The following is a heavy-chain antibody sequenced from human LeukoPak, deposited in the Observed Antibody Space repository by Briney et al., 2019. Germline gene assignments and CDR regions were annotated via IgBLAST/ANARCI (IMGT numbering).Heavy chain of an antibody. D-gene: IGHD3-3*01. CDR1: GGSISSYY. CDR3: ARATIFNAFDI. Sequence: PSETLSLTCTVSGGSISSYYWSWIRQPPGKGLEWIGYIYYSGSTNYNPSPKSRVTISVDTSKNQFSLKLSSVTAADTAVYYCARATIFNAFDIWGQGTMVTVSS. CDR2: IYYSGST. V-gene: IGHV4-59*01. J-gene: IGHJ3*02.